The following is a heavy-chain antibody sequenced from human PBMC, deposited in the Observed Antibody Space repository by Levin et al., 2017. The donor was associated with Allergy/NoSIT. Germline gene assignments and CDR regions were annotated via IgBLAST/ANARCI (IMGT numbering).Heavy chain of an antibody. J-gene: IGHJ4*02. V-gene: IGHV4-4*02. CDR2: IHHSGST. CDR1: GGSISSGYW. Sequence: SETLSLTCTVSGGSISSGYWWSWVRQPPGKGLEWIGEIHHSGSTNYNPSLKSRVTMSVDKSKNQFSLRLTSVTAADTAVHYCARNGDYVLDYWGQGILVTVSS. D-gene: IGHD4-17*01. CDR3: ARNGDYVLDY.